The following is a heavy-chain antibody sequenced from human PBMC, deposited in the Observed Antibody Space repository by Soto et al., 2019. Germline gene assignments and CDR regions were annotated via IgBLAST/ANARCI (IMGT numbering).Heavy chain of an antibody. J-gene: IGHJ4*02. CDR3: VKKGGGDRILDY. D-gene: IGHD3-16*01. V-gene: IGHV2-5*02. Sequence: QITLKESGPALVKPTQTLTLTCTFSGFSLSTSGVGVGWIRQPPGEALEWLALIYWDDYKHFSPSLESRLPIPKDTSKNQVVLKRTNMDPVDKATYSWVKKGGGDRILDYWGQGTLVTVSS. CDR2: IYWDDYK. CDR1: GFSLSTSGVG.